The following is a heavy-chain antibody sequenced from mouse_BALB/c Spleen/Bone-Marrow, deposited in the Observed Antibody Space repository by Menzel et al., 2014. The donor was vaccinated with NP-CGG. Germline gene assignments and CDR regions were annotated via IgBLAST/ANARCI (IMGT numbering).Heavy chain of an antibody. Sequence: QSGPGLVKPSQSLSLTCTVTGYSITSAYAWNWIRQFPGNNLEWMGYISSSGLTSYNPSLKGRISIVRDTSKNQFFLQLNSVTTEDTATYYCARSGSFFDFWGQGTTLTVSS. D-gene: IGHD1-3*01. CDR3: ARSGSFFDF. CDR1: GYSITSAYA. V-gene: IGHV3-2*02. CDR2: ISSSGLT. J-gene: IGHJ2*01.